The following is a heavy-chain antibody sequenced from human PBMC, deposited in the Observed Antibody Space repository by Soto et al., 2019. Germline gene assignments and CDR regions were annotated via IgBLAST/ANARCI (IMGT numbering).Heavy chain of an antibody. J-gene: IGHJ5*02. CDR2: ISTSGGT. CDR1: GGSIRTYP. V-gene: IGHV4-4*07. D-gene: IGHD1-26*01. Sequence: SESLSLTCTVAGGSIRTYPWTWLRQPAGKTLAWIGDISTSGGTNYNPCLTGRVTMSVDTSNNQFSLHLTSVTAADTAIYYCARVSYSKPGGLDPWGQGTLVTVSS. CDR3: ARVSYSKPGGLDP.